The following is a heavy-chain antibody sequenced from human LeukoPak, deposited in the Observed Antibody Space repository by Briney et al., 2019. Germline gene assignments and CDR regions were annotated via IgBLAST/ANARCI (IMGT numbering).Heavy chain of an antibody. CDR1: GFSVSTSGVG. J-gene: IGHJ3*02. V-gene: IGHV2-5*02. Sequence: ESGPTLVNPTQTLTLTCTFSGFSVSTSGVGVGWIRQPPGKALEWLALIYWDDDNDKHYSPSLKSRLTITKDTSKNQVVLTMTNMDPVDTGTYYCAHSSSGYNDVFDIWGQGTRVTVSS. CDR3: AHSSSGYNDVFDI. CDR2: IYWDDDNDK. D-gene: IGHD5-12*01.